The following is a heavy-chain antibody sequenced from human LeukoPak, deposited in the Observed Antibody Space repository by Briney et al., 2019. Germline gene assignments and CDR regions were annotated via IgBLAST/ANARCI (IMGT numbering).Heavy chain of an antibody. J-gene: IGHJ3*02. CDR3: ARAGRPGDAFDI. V-gene: IGHV3-48*03. CDR1: GFTFSSHE. Sequence: GGSLRLSCAASGFTFSSHEMNWVRQAPGKGLEWVSFSSSSGNTLYYADSVKGRFTISRDNAKNSLYLQMNSLRAEDTAFYYCARAGRPGDAFDIWGQRIMVTVSS. CDR2: SSSSGNTL.